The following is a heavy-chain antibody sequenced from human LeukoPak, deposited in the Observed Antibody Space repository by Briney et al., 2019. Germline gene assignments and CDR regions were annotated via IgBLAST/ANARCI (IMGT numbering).Heavy chain of an antibody. D-gene: IGHD6-13*01. CDR2: IIPIFGTA. V-gene: IGHV1-69*13. J-gene: IGHJ4*02. CDR3: AVGPVEEGYSSSWYYY. Sequence: GASVKVSRKASGGTFSSYAISWVRQAPGQGLEWMGGIIPIFGTANYAQKFQGRVTITADESTSTAYMELSSLRSEDTAVYYCAVGPVEEGYSSSWYYYWGQGTLVTVSS. CDR1: GGTFSSYA.